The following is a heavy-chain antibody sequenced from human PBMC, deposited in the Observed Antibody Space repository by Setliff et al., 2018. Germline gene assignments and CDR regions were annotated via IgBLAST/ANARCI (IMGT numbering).Heavy chain of an antibody. Sequence: GGSLRLSCAASGFTFSSYAMSWIRQAPGKGLEWVSYISSSGSTIYYADSVKGRFTISRDNAKNSLYLQMNSLRAEDTAVYYCARDQYSSGYYDYWGQGTLVTVSS. D-gene: IGHD3-22*01. J-gene: IGHJ4*02. V-gene: IGHV3-48*04. CDR2: ISSSGSTI. CDR1: GFTFSSYA. CDR3: ARDQYSSGYYDY.